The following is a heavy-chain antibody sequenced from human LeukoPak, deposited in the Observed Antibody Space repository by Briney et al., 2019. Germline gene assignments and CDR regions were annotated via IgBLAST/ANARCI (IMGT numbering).Heavy chain of an antibody. CDR1: GFTFSSYG. J-gene: IGHJ4*02. V-gene: IGHV3-21*01. CDR3: TRTHIAQYDFWTASL. Sequence: GGSLRPSCAASGFTFSSYGMNWVRQAPGKGPEWVSSISSISTYTHYADSVKGRFTISRDNAKNSLYPQMNSLRAEDTAVYYCTRTHIAQYDFWTASLWGQGTLVTVSS. D-gene: IGHD3-3*01. CDR2: ISSISTYT.